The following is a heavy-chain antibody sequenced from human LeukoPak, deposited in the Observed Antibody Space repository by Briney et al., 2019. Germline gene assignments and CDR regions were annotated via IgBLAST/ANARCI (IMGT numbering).Heavy chain of an antibody. CDR2: INPKSGGA. Sequence: ASVKVSCKASGYIFTGYYMHWVRQAPGQGLVWMGWINPKSGGANYAQKFQGRVTMTWDTSISTAYMELSRLRSDDTAVYYCAREYILTAYYGDYWGQGTLVTVSS. CDR1: GYIFTGYY. J-gene: IGHJ4*02. CDR3: AREYILTAYYGDY. V-gene: IGHV1-2*02. D-gene: IGHD3-9*01.